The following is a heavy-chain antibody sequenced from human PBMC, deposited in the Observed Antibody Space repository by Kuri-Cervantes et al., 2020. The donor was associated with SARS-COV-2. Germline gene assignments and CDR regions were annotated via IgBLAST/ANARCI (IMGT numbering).Heavy chain of an antibody. CDR1: GYTFTSYD. J-gene: IGHJ5*01. V-gene: IGHV1-3*01. Sequence: ASVKVSCKASGYTFTSYDINWVRQATGQRPEWMGWINAGNGDTKYSQKFQGRVTITRDTSASTAYMELSSLRSEDTAVYFCARDSSGYTTSWFQFWGQGTLVTVSS. CDR3: ARDSSGYTTSWFQF. D-gene: IGHD6-13*01. CDR2: INAGNGDT.